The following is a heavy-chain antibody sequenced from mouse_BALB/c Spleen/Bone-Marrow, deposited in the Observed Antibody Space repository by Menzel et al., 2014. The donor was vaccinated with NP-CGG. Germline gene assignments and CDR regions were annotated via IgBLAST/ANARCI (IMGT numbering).Heavy chain of an antibody. V-gene: IGHV1-7*01. D-gene: IGHD4-1*01. CDR3: ARYWDAY. J-gene: IGHJ3*01. Sequence: VQLQQSRAELAKPGASVKMSCKASGYTFTNYWMHWVKQRPGQGLEWIGYIDPNTYYTRYNQKFKDKATLTADKSSGTAYLQLSSLTSEDSAVYYCARYWDAYWGQGTLVTVSA. CDR2: IDPNTYYT. CDR1: GYTFTNYW.